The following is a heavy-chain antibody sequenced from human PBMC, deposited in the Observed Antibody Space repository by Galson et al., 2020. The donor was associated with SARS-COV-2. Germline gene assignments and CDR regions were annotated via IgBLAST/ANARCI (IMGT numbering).Heavy chain of an antibody. CDR2: IYTSGST. J-gene: IGHJ5*02. CDR3: AREPGYCRSTSCPLYRWFDP. V-gene: IGHV4-61*02. D-gene: IGHD2-2*01. CDR1: GGSISSGSYY. Sequence: SETLSLTCTVSGGSISSGSYYWSWIRQPAGKGLEWIGRIYTSGSTNYNPSLKSRVTISVDTSKNQFSLKLSSVTAADTAVYYCAREPGYCRSTSCPLYRWFDPWGQGTLVTVSS.